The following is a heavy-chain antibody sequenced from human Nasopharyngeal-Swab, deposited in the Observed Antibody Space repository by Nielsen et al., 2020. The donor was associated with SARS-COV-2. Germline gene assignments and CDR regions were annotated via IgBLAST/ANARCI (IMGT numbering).Heavy chain of an antibody. D-gene: IGHD2-8*01. J-gene: IGHJ4*02. V-gene: IGHV3-23*01. CDR3: AKDSCTNGVCYYDY. CDR2: ISGSGGVT. CDR1: GFTFSSYA. Sequence: GGSLRLSCAASGFTFSSYAMNWVRKAPGKGLEWVSAISGSGGVTFYADSVKGRFTISRDNSKNTLYLRMNSLRAEDTAVYYCAKDSCTNGVCYYDYWGQGTLVTVSS.